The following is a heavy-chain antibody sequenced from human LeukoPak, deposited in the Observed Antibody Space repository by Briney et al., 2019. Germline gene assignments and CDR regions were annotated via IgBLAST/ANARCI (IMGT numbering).Heavy chain of an antibody. CDR2: ISYDGSNK. CDR3: AIRVDCSSTSCYRWAFVY. V-gene: IGHV3-30*01. Sequence: PGGSLRLSCAASGFTFSSYAMHWVRQAPGKGLEWVAVISYDGSNKYYADSVKGRFTISRDNSKNTLYLQMNSLRAEDTAVYYCAIRVDCSSTSCYRWAFVYGSEGRPVTVSA. CDR1: GFTFSSYA. J-gene: IGHJ4*02. D-gene: IGHD2-2*01.